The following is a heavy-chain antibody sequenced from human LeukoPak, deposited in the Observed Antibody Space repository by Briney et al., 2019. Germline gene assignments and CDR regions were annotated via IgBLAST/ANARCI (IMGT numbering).Heavy chain of an antibody. CDR3: IIAARAFDY. D-gene: IGHD6-6*01. Sequence: GGSMRLSCAASGFSFSSYWMHWVRQAPGKVLVWVSRINSDGSSTSYADSVKGRFTISRNNAKNTLYLQMNSLRAEDTAVYYCIIAARAFDYWGQGTLVTVSS. CDR1: GFSFSSYW. CDR2: INSDGSST. J-gene: IGHJ4*02. V-gene: IGHV3-74*01.